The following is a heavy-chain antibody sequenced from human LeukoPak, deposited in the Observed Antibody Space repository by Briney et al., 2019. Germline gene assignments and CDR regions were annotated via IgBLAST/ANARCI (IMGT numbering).Heavy chain of an antibody. CDR1: GYTLTELS. Sequence: GASVKVSCKVSGYTLTELSMHWVRQAPGKGLEWMGGFDPEDGETIYAQKFQGRVIMTEDTSTDTAYMELSSLRSEDTAVYYCATGRIQLWLREGDYWGQGTLVTVSS. CDR2: FDPEDGET. CDR3: ATGRIQLWLREGDY. D-gene: IGHD5-18*01. J-gene: IGHJ4*02. V-gene: IGHV1-24*01.